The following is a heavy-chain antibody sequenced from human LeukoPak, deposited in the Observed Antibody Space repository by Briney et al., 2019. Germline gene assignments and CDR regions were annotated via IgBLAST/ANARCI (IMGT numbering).Heavy chain of an antibody. J-gene: IGHJ6*03. CDR3: VRISGVIVPAAFDYYFYYYMGV. D-gene: IGHD2-2*01. V-gene: IGHV3-21*01. Sequence: GGSLRLSCAASGFTFSSFSMNWVRQAPGKGLEWVSSISRNRSYIYYADSVKGRFTISRDIAKNSLYLQMNSLRAEDTAVYYCVRISGVIVPAAFDYYFYYYMGVWGNGTTVTVSS. CDR1: GFTFSSFS. CDR2: ISRNRSYI.